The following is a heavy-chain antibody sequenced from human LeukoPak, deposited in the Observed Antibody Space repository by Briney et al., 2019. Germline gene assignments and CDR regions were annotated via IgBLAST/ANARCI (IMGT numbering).Heavy chain of an antibody. D-gene: IGHD1-26*01. Sequence: GGSLRLSCAASGFTFSSYAMHWVRQAPGKGLEWVAVISYDGNNKYYADSVKGRFTISRDNSKNTLYLQMNSLRAEDTAVYYCAREDIVGAHDAFDIWDQGTMVTVSS. J-gene: IGHJ3*02. CDR2: ISYDGNNK. V-gene: IGHV3-30-3*01. CDR3: AREDIVGAHDAFDI. CDR1: GFTFSSYA.